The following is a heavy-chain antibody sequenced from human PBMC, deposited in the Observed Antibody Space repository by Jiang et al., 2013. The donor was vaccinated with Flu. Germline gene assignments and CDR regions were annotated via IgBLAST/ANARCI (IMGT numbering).Heavy chain of an antibody. J-gene: IGHJ6*03. Sequence: GPGLVKPSETLSLTCTVSGGSISSYYWSWIRQPPGKGLEWIGYIYYSGSTNYNPSLKSRVTISVDTSKNQFSLKLSSVTAADTAVYHCARGSGSPDYYYYYMDVWGKGTTVTVSS. CDR3: ARGSGSPDYYYYYMDV. CDR1: GGSISSYY. CDR2: IYYSGST. V-gene: IGHV4-59*13. D-gene: IGHD6-25*01.